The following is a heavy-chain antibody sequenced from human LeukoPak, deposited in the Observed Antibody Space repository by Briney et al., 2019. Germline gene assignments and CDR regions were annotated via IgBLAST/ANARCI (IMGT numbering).Heavy chain of an antibody. D-gene: IGHD6-19*01. CDR1: GIILSSYW. CDR3: AREFRSGYNSRWFDY. Sequence: GGSLRLSCAASGIILSSYWMSWVRQAPGKGLEWVANIKQDGSEKWYVDSVKGRFTIPRDNAKNSLYLQMNSLRVEDTAVYYCAREFRSGYNSRWFDYWGQGTLVTVSS. V-gene: IGHV3-7*01. J-gene: IGHJ5*01. CDR2: IKQDGSEK.